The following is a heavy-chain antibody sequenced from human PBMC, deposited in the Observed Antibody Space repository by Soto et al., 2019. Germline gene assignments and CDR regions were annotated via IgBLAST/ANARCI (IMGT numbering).Heavy chain of an antibody. J-gene: IGHJ4*02. CDR1: GFTFSSYG. D-gene: IGHD1-26*01. CDR3: ARDKLVGATSGSYFDY. Sequence: EVQLVESGGGLVQPGGSLRLSCAASGFTFSSYGMSWVREAPGKGLEWVAIIRPEEIKKYYVDSVKGRFTSSRDNAKNSLYLQMTSLRAEDTAVYYCARDKLVGATSGSYFDYRGQGTLVTVSS. V-gene: IGHV3-7*05. CDR2: IRPEEIKK.